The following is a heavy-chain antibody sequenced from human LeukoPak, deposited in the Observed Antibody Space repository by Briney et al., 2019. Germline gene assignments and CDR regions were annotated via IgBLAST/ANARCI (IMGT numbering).Heavy chain of an antibody. V-gene: IGHV3-48*01. CDR3: AKVTTVVCFDY. CDR1: EFTFSAYR. D-gene: IGHD4-23*01. CDR2: IDSGSTTM. Sequence: GGSLRLSCAASEFTFSAYRMAWVRQAPGKGLEWVSYIDSGSTTMNYADSVQGRFTISRDNSKNTLYLQMNSLRAEDTAIYYCAKVTTVVCFDYWGQGTLVTVSS. J-gene: IGHJ4*02.